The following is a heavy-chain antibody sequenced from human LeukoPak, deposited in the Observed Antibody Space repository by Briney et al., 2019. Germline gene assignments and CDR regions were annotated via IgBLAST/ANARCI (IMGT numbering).Heavy chain of an antibody. CDR2: ITSSSTYI. D-gene: IGHD1-26*01. J-gene: IGHJ6*03. Sequence: GGSLRLACAASGFTFSNYNMNWVRQAPGKGLEWVSSITSSSTYIYYADSVKGRFTISRDNAKNSLYLQMNSLRAEGSAVYYCARDPYSASYGAYYYYYMDVWGKGTTVTISS. CDR1: GFTFSNYN. CDR3: ARDPYSASYGAYYYYYMDV. V-gene: IGHV3-21*01.